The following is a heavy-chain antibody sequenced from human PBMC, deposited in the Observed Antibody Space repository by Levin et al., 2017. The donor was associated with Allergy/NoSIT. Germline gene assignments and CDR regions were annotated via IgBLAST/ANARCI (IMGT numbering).Heavy chain of an antibody. CDR3: ARDAYYDSRGIRIDY. D-gene: IGHD3-22*01. J-gene: IGHJ4*02. CDR1: GFTFRSYG. CDR2: IPYDGSHK. Sequence: GESLKISCAASGFTFRSYGMHWVRQTPGKGLEWVAVIPYDGSHKYYADSVKGRFAISRDNSKNTLYLQMNSLRVEDTAVYYCARDAYYDSRGIRIDYWGQGILVTVSS. V-gene: IGHV3-33*05.